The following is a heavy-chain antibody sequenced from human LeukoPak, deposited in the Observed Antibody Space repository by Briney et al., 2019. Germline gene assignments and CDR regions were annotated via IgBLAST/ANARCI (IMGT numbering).Heavy chain of an antibody. V-gene: IGHV3-21*01. CDR3: ARETAKCSSTSCYDSGFDY. CDR1: GFTFSSYS. Sequence: GGSLRLSCAASGFTFSSYSMNWVRQAPGKGPEWVSSISSSSSYIYYADSVKGRFTISRDNAKNSLYLQMNSLRAEDTAVYYCARETAKCSSTSCYDSGFDYWGQGTLVTVSS. D-gene: IGHD2-2*01. J-gene: IGHJ4*02. CDR2: ISSSSSYI.